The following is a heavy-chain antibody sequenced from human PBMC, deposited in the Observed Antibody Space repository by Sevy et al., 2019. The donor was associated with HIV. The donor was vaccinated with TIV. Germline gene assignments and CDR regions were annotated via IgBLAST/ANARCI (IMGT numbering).Heavy chain of an antibody. CDR3: TREVGGFNWRPYYFDS. CDR2: IKQDESEK. CDR1: GFTFTDYW. J-gene: IGHJ4*02. Sequence: GGSLRLSCAASGFTFTDYWMSWVRQTPGKGLEWVATIKQDESEKYYVDSGKGRFAISRDNGKHSVSLQMNGLRAEDTALYYCTREVGGFNWRPYYFDSWGQGTLVTVSS. D-gene: IGHD3-3*01. V-gene: IGHV3-7*01.